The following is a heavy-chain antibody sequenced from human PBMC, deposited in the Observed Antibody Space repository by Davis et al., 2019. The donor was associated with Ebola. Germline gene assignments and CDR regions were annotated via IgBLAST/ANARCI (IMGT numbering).Heavy chain of an antibody. J-gene: IGHJ4*02. CDR1: GGSISSTNW. CDR2: IYHSGST. Sequence: MPGGSLRLSCVVTGGSISSTNWWSWVRQPPGKGLEWIGSIYHSGSTYYNPSLKSRVTISVDTSKNQFSLKLSSVTAADTAVYYCARRVGRAALDYWGQGTLVTVSS. CDR3: ARRVGRAALDY. V-gene: IGHV4-4*02. D-gene: IGHD6-6*01.